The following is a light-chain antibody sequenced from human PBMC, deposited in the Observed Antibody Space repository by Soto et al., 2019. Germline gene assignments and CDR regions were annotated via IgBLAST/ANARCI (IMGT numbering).Light chain of an antibody. J-gene: IGKJ1*01. CDR2: KAS. Sequence: IQMTQLPSTGCGCLGERVTIACGASQTISSWLAWYQQKPGKAPKLMIYKASTLKSGDPSRFSGSGSGTEFTLTISSLQPDDFATYYCQHYNSYSGAFGQGTKVDIK. CDR3: QHYNSYSGA. V-gene: IGKV1-5*03. CDR1: QTISSW.